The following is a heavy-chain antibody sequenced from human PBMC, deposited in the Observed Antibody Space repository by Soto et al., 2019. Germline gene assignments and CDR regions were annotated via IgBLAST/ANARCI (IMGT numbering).Heavy chain of an antibody. J-gene: IGHJ6*02. V-gene: IGHV3-30*18. D-gene: IGHD2-2*01. Sequence: GGSLRLSCAASGFTFSSYGMHWVRQAPGKGLEWVAVISYDGSNKYYADSVKGRFTISRDNSKNTLYLQMNSLRAEDTAVYYCAKDRLYCSSTSCPADYYYYGMDVWGQGTTVTVSS. CDR1: GFTFSSYG. CDR3: AKDRLYCSSTSCPADYYYYGMDV. CDR2: ISYDGSNK.